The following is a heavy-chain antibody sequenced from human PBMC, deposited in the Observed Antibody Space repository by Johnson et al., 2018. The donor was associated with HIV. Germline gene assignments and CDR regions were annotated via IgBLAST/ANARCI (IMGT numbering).Heavy chain of an antibody. CDR1: GFTFSSYG. V-gene: IGHV3-33*06. CDR2: IWYDGSNK. D-gene: IGHD6-19*01. CDR3: ANGGKYSSGWYESAFDI. Sequence: QVQLVESGGGVVQPGRSLRLSCAASGFTFSSYGMHWVRQAPGKGLEWVAVIWYDGSNKYYADSVKGRFTISRDNSKNTLYLQMNSLRAEDTAVYYCANGGKYSSGWYESAFDIWGQGTMVTVSS. J-gene: IGHJ3*02.